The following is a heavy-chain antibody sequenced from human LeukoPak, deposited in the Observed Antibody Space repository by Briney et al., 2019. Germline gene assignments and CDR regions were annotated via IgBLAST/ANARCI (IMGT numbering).Heavy chain of an antibody. CDR3: ARIGDYGSGSEGFDP. J-gene: IGHJ5*02. CDR1: GYTFTSYY. Sequence: ASVKVSCKASGYTFTSYYIHWVRQAPGQGLEWMGIISPSVGTTTYAQKLEDRVTMTRDTSTTTVYMELRSLRSEDTAVYYCARIGDYGSGSEGFDPWGQGTPVTVSS. V-gene: IGHV1-46*04. CDR2: ISPSVGTT. D-gene: IGHD3-10*01.